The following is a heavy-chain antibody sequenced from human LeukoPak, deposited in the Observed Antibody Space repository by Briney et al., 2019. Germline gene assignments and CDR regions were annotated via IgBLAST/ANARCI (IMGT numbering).Heavy chain of an antibody. CDR2: IWYDGNNK. J-gene: IGHJ2*01. V-gene: IGHV3-33*08. CDR1: GFTFSSYW. Sequence: GGSLRLSCAASGFTFSSYWVHWVRQAPGKGLEWVALIWYDGNNKYYADSVKGRFTVSRDNSQNILYLQMDSLRAEDTAVYYCARDLAAGEHFYFDFWGRGALVIVSS. D-gene: IGHD1-26*01. CDR3: ARDLAAGEHFYFDF.